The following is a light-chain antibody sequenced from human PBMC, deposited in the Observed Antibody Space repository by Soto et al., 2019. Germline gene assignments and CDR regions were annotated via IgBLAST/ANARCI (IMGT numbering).Light chain of an antibody. J-gene: IGLJ1*01. CDR1: SSDVGRYNT. V-gene: IGLV2-14*01. CDR2: EVT. Sequence: QSVLTQPASVSGSPGQTITISCTETSSDVGRYNTVSWYQHHPGKAPKLIIYEVTHRPAGISDRFSASKSGNTASLTISGLQAEDEADYYCNSLRVNHLYVFGSGTKVTVL. CDR3: NSLRVNHLYV.